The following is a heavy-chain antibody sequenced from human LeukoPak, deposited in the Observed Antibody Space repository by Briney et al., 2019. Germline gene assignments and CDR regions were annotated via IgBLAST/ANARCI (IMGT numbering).Heavy chain of an antibody. CDR2: FSSSSSHI. V-gene: IGHV3-21*01. CDR3: ARGVAAARYDAFDI. J-gene: IGHJ3*02. Sequence: PGGSLRLSCAASGFTLSSYSMNWVRQAPGKGLEWVSPFSSSSSHIYYADSVKGRFTISRDNAKNSLYLQMSSLRAEDTAVYYYARGVAAARYDAFDIWGQGTMVTVSS. D-gene: IGHD6-13*01. CDR1: GFTLSSYS.